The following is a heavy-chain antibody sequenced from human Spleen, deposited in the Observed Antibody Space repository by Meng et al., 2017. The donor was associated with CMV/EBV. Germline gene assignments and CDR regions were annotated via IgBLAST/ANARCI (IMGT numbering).Heavy chain of an antibody. V-gene: IGHV1-8*01. D-gene: IGHD2-2*01. CDR2: MNPNSGNT. J-gene: IGHJ6*02. CDR1: GYTFTSYD. Sequence: ASVKVSCKASGYTFTSYDINWVRQATGQGLEWMGWMNPNSGNTGYAQKFQGRVTMTRNTSISTAYMELSSLRSDDTAVYYCASPAYCSSTSCYTYYGMDVWGQGTTVTVSS. CDR3: ASPAYCSSTSCYTYYGMDV.